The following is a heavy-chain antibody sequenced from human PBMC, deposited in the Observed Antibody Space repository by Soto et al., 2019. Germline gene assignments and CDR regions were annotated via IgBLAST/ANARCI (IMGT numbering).Heavy chain of an antibody. V-gene: IGHV4-34*01. J-gene: IGHJ5*02. D-gene: IGHD6-13*01. CDR1: GGSFSGYY. CDR2: INHSGST. CDR3: ARAAHSSSWYNWFDP. Sequence: AETLSLTCAVYGGSFSGYYWIWIHQPPGKGLEWIGEINHSGSTNYNPSLKSRVTISVDTSKNQFSLKLSSVTAADTAVYYCARAAHSSSWYNWFDPWGQGTLVTVSS.